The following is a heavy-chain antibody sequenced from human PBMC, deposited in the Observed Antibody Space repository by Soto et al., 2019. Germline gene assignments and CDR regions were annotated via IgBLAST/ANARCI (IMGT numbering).Heavy chain of an antibody. J-gene: IGHJ5*02. CDR1: GGSISSSNW. CDR3: ARVLRSAPNWFDP. V-gene: IGHV4-4*02. D-gene: IGHD3-3*01. Sequence: SETLSLTCAVSGGSISSSNWWSWVRQPPGKGLEWIGEIYHSGSTNYNPSLKSRVTISVDKSKNQFSLKLSSVTAADTAVYYCARVLRSAPNWFDPWGQGTLVTVSS. CDR2: IYHSGST.